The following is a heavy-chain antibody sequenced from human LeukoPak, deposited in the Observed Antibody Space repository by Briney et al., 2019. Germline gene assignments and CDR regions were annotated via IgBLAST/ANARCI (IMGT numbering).Heavy chain of an antibody. D-gene: IGHD3-22*01. CDR3: ARADYDTTSTWFDP. V-gene: IGHV3-11*01. J-gene: IGHJ5*02. Sequence: PGGSLRLSCAASGFTFSDYYMSWIRQAPGKGLEWVSYISSSGSTIYYADFVKGRFTISRDNAKNSLYLQMNSLRAEDTAVYYCARADYDTTSTWFDPWGQGTLVTVSS. CDR1: GFTFSDYY. CDR2: ISSSGSTI.